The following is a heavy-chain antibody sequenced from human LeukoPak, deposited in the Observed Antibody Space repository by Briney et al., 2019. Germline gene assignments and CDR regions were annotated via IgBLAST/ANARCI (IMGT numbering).Heavy chain of an antibody. V-gene: IGHV5-10-1*01. Sequence: GESLKISCKGSGYSFTSYWISWVRQMPGKGLEWIGLIDPSDSYTNYSPSFQGHVTISADKSITTAYLQWSSLKASDTAIYYCARHDSGSYSVFDSWGQGTLVTVSS. D-gene: IGHD1-26*01. J-gene: IGHJ4*02. CDR1: GYSFTSYW. CDR3: ARHDSGSYSVFDS. CDR2: IDPSDSYT.